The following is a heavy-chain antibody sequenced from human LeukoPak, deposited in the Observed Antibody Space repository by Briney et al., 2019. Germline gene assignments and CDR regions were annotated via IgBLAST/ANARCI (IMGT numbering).Heavy chain of an antibody. CDR1: GYIFSNYW. Sequence: GESLRISCKGSGYIFSNYWIGWVRQMPGKGLEWMGIIYPGDSDTRYSPSFQGQVTISADKSISTAYLQWSSLKASDTAMYYCARRNGYYGSGSLNWFDPWGQGTLVTVSS. CDR3: ARRNGYYGSGSLNWFDP. CDR2: IYPGDSDT. J-gene: IGHJ5*02. D-gene: IGHD3-10*01. V-gene: IGHV5-51*01.